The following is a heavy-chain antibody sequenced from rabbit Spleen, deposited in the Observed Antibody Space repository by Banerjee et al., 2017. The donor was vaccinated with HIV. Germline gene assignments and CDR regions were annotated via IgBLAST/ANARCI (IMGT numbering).Heavy chain of an antibody. D-gene: IGHD4-1*01. CDR2: VYSGSSGDT. CDR1: GFSFSYSDY. Sequence: QEQLEESGGGLVKPEGSLTLTCTASGFSFSYSDYMCWVRQPPGKGPEWIACVYSGSSGDTYYASWAKGRFTISKTSSTTVTLQMTSLTAADTATYFCARETSSGWGILSFYFTLWGPGTLVTVS. CDR3: ARETSSGWGILSFYFTL. V-gene: IGHV1S45*01. J-gene: IGHJ4*01.